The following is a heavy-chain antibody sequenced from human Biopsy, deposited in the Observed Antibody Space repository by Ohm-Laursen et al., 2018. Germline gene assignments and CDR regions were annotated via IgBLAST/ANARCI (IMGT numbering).Heavy chain of an antibody. CDR1: GISFSRSA. Sequence: SLRLSCTASGISFSRSAMNWVRLAPGKGLEWVGRTRNNGKTYTKEYAASVKGRFTISRDDSKNSLYLQMNSLKTEDTAVYFCARDVGSSGWYYYGMDVWGQGTTVTVSS. D-gene: IGHD6-19*01. CDR3: ARDVGSSGWYYYGMDV. V-gene: IGHV3-72*01. CDR2: TRNNGKTYTK. J-gene: IGHJ6*02.